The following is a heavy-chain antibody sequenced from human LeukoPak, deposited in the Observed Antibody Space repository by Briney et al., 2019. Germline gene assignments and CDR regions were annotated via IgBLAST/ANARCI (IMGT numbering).Heavy chain of an antibody. Sequence: TGGSLRLSCAASGFTFSSSGMHWVRQAPGKGLEWVAVISYDGSHKYYADSVKGRFTISRDNAKNSLYLQMNSLRAEDTAVYYCAREVEGIVGAPHYYYYYYMDVWGKGTTVTVSS. J-gene: IGHJ6*03. CDR1: GFTFSSSG. CDR3: AREVEGIVGAPHYYYYYYMDV. CDR2: ISYDGSHK. V-gene: IGHV3-30*03. D-gene: IGHD1-26*01.